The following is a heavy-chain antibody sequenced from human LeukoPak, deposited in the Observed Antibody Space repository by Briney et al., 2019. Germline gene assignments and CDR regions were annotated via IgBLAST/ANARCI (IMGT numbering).Heavy chain of an antibody. V-gene: IGHV3-21*01. CDR2: ISSSSSSI. CDR3: ARETSEQGLADDAFDI. CDR1: GFTFSSYS. D-gene: IGHD6-19*01. J-gene: IGHJ3*02. Sequence: GGTLRLSCAASGFTFSSYSMNWVRQAPGKGLEWVSSISSSSSSIYYADSLKGRFTISRDNAKNSLYLQMNSLRAEDTAVYYCARETSEQGLADDAFDIWGQGTMVTVSS.